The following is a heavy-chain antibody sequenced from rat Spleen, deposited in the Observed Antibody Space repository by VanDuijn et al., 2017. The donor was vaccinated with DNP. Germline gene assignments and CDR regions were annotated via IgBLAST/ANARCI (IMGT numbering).Heavy chain of an antibody. Sequence: EVLLVESDGGLVQPGRSLKLSCAVSGFTFSDYYMAWVRQAPTKGLEWVATISYDGSSTYYRDSVKGRFTISRDNAKSTLYLQLNSLRSEDTATYYCTSNPHIRTAAPFDYWGQGVMVTVSS. D-gene: IGHD3-8*01. J-gene: IGHJ2*01. CDR1: GFTFSDYY. CDR2: ISYDGSST. CDR3: TSNPHIRTAAPFDY. V-gene: IGHV5-29*01.